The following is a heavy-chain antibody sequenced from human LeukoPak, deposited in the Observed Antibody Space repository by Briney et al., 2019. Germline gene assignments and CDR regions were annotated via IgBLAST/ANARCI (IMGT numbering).Heavy chain of an antibody. Sequence: GGSLRLSCAASGITFSSYWMSWVRQAPGKGLEWVANIKQDGSEKSYVDSVKGRFTISRDNAKNSLYLQMNSLRAEDTAMYYCARRMRGYYATGFDYWGQGTLVTVSS. CDR1: GITFSSYW. CDR3: ARRMRGYYATGFDY. V-gene: IGHV3-7*01. D-gene: IGHD3-3*01. CDR2: IKQDGSEK. J-gene: IGHJ4*02.